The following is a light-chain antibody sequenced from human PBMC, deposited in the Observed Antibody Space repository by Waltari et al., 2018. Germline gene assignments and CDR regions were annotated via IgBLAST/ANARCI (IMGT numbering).Light chain of an antibody. V-gene: IGLV2-11*01. CDR1: SGAVGRYNY. J-gene: IGLJ1*01. Sequence: QSALTQPRSVSGSPGQSVTISCTGTSGAVGRYNYASWYQHHPGKAPKLMIYDVNKRPSGVPDRFSGSKSGNTASLTISGLQAEDEADYFCSSYAGSYIYVFGTGTEVTVL. CDR2: DVN. CDR3: SSYAGSYIYV.